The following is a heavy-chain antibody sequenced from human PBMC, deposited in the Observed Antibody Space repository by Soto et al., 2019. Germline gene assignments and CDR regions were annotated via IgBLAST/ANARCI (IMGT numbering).Heavy chain of an antibody. CDR2: ISSSSSYI. CDR1: GFTFSSYS. Sequence: PGGSLRLSCAASGFTFSSYSMNWFRQAPGKGLEWVSSISSSSSYIYYADSVKGRFTISRDNDKNSLYLQMNSLRAEDTAVYYCARDERFLVLFPSRYYYYYMDVCGKGTSVIVSS. CDR3: ARDERFLVLFPSRYYYYYMDV. V-gene: IGHV3-21*01. J-gene: IGHJ6*03. D-gene: IGHD3-3*01.